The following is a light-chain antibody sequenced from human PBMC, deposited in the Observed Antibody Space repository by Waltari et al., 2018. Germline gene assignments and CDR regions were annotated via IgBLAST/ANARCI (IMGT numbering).Light chain of an antibody. CDR2: DVS. J-gene: IGLJ2*01. Sequence: QSALTQPRPVSGSPGQSVTIPCTGTSRDFGGYTHVSWYQQHPGKAPKLMIYDVSKRPSGVPDRFSGSKSGNTASLTISGLQAEDEADYYCCSYAGSYTHVVFGGGTKLTVL. V-gene: IGLV2-11*01. CDR3: CSYAGSYTHVV. CDR1: SRDFGGYTH.